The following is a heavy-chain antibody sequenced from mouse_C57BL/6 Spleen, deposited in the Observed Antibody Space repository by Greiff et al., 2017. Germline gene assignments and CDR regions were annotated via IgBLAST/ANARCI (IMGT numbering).Heavy chain of an antibody. D-gene: IGHD1-1*01. V-gene: IGHV5-16*01. J-gene: IGHJ2*01. CDR1: GFTFSDYY. CDR3: ARDDGSSSMDY. Sequence: EVKLVESEGGLVQPGSSMKLSCTASGFTFSDYYMAWVRQVPEKGLEWVANINYDGSSTYYLDSLKSRFIISRDNAKNILYLQMSSLKSEDTATYYCARDDGSSSMDYWGQGTTLTVSS. CDR2: INYDGSST.